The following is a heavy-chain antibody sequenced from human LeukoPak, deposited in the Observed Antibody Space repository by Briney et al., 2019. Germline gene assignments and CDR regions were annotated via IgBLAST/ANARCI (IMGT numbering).Heavy chain of an antibody. CDR3: ARDMITFATREMRY. V-gene: IGHV3-43*02. CDR2: ISGDGGST. CDR1: GFTFDDYA. J-gene: IGHJ4*02. D-gene: IGHD3-16*01. Sequence: GGSLRLSCAASGFTFDDYAMHWVRQAPGKGLEWVSLISGDGGSTYYADSVKGRFTISRDNSKNTLYLQMNSLRAEDTAVYYCARDMITFATREMRYWGQGTLVTVSS.